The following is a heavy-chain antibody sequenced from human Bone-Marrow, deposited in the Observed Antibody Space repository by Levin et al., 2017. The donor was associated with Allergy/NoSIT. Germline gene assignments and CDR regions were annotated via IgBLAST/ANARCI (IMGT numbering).Heavy chain of an antibody. Sequence: GGSLRLSCAASGFTFSSYGMHWVRQAPGKGLEWVAVIWYDGSNKYYADSVKGRFTISRDNSKNTLYLQMNSLRAEDTAVYYCARVFIAAAGTGGSAFDYWGQGTLVTVSS. D-gene: IGHD6-13*01. J-gene: IGHJ4*02. CDR2: IWYDGSNK. CDR1: GFTFSSYG. V-gene: IGHV3-33*01. CDR3: ARVFIAAAGTGGSAFDY.